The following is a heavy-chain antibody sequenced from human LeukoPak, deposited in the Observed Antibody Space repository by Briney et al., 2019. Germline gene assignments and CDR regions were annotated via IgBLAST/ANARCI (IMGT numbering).Heavy chain of an antibody. CDR1: GVTFSKDW. CDR3: TTYNDKDAFNI. CDR2: IKRKTDGGTP. J-gene: IGHJ3*02. Sequence: GGALRLSCGASGVTFSKDWMRWVLQEPRRGLEWVGSIKRKTDGGTPDYATCVKGRFTVSRDDSSNTLYLQMNSLKTEDTAVYYCTTYNDKDAFNIWGQGTMVTVSS. D-gene: IGHD1-1*01. V-gene: IGHV3-15*01.